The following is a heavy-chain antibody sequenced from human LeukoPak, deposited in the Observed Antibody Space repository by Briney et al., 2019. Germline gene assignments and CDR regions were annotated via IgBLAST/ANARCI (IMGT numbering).Heavy chain of an antibody. D-gene: IGHD7-27*01. CDR3: ATIGDRRTGELYRIDY. J-gene: IGHJ4*02. CDR1: EFTFSSYA. Sequence: GGSLRLSCAASEFTFSSYAMNWVRQAPGKGLEWVSGISGSGGSTYYADSVKGRFTISRDNSKNTLYLQMNSLRAEDAAIYYCATIGDRRTGELYRIDYWGQGTLVTVSS. CDR2: ISGSGGST. V-gene: IGHV3-23*01.